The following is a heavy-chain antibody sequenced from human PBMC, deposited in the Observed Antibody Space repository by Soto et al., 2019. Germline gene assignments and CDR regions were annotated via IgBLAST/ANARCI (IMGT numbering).Heavy chain of an antibody. V-gene: IGHV4-59*01. CDR3: ARYNSYAIDY. D-gene: IGHD2-8*01. CDR2: IHYSGTT. CDR1: GTSISSYY. J-gene: IGHJ4*02. Sequence: ASETLSLTCTVSGTSISSYYWSWIRQPPGKGLEWIANIHYSGTTNYNPSLASRVTLSVDTSKNQFSLKMTSVTAADRAMYFCARYNSYAIDYWGRGTRGTVSS.